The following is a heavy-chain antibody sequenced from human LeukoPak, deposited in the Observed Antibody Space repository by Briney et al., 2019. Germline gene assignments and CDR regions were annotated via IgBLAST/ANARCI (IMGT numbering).Heavy chain of an antibody. V-gene: IGHV3-23*01. CDR1: GFTFGSYA. CDR2: ISGSGGNT. J-gene: IGHJ4*02. CDR3: AKGSRVEPVAYCDY. D-gene: IGHD2-2*01. Sequence: GGSLRLSCAASGFTFGSYAMSWVRKAPGKGLEWVSAISGSGGNTYYADSVKGRFTISRDNSKNTLYLQMNSLRAEDTAVYYCAKGSRVEPVAYCDYWGQGTLVTVSS.